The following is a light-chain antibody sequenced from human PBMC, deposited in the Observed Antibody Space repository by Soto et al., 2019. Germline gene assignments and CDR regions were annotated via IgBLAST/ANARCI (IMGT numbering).Light chain of an antibody. CDR1: QSISSW. CDR3: QQLWT. Sequence: DIQMTQSPSTLSASVGDRVTITCRASQSISSWLAWYQQKPGKAPKLLIYDASSLESGVTSRFSGSGSGTEFTLTISSLQPDDFATYYCQQLWTFGQGTKVEIK. CDR2: DAS. V-gene: IGKV1-5*01. J-gene: IGKJ1*01.